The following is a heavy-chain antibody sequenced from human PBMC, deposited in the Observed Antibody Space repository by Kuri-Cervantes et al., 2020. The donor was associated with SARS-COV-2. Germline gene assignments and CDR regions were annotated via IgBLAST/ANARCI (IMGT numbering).Heavy chain of an antibody. CDR1: GFTFSSYS. CDR2: ISSSSSYI. J-gene: IGHJ4*02. V-gene: IGHV3-21*01. D-gene: IGHD3-22*01. CDR3: ARDCEGYYDSSVCYYFDY. Sequence: GESLKISCAASGFTFSSYSMNWVRQAPGKGLEWVSSISSSSSYIYYADSVKGRFTISRDNAKSSLYLQMNSLRAEDTAVYYCARDCEGYYDSSVCYYFDYWGQGTLVTVSS.